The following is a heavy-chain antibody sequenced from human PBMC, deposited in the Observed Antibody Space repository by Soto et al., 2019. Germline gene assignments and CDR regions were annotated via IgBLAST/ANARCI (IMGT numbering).Heavy chain of an antibody. V-gene: IGHV2-70*01. Sequence: SGPTLVNPTQTLTLTCTFSGFSLSTSGMCVSWIRQPPGKALEWLALIDWDDDKYYSTSLKTRLTISKDTSKNQVVLTMTNMDPVDTATYYCAGSMAGIYSYGMDVWGQGTTVTVSS. CDR2: IDWDDDK. J-gene: IGHJ6*02. D-gene: IGHD2-8*01. CDR3: AGSMAGIYSYGMDV. CDR1: GFSLSTSGMC.